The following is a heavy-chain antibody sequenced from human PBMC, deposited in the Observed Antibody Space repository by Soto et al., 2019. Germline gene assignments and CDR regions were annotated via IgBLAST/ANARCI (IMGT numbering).Heavy chain of an antibody. J-gene: IGHJ6*02. Sequence: PGESLKISCKGSGYSFTSFWINWVRPMPGKRLEGMGRIDPSDSYTNYSPSFQGHVTISADKSISTAYLQWSSLKASDTAMYYCARLRERFLEWLIRGSYGMDVWGQGTTVTVSS. V-gene: IGHV5-10-1*01. CDR2: IDPSDSYT. CDR1: GYSFTSFW. D-gene: IGHD3-3*01. CDR3: ARLRERFLEWLIRGSYGMDV.